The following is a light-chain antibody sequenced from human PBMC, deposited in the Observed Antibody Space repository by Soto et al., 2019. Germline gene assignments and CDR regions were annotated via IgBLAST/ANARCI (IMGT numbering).Light chain of an antibody. Sequence: IQMPQSPSTLSASLGDRVTITCRASQSISSWLAWYQQKPGKAPKLLIYKASTLKSGVPSRFSGSGSGTEFTLTISSLQPDDFATYYCQHYNSYSEAFGQGTKVDIK. CDR1: QSISSW. J-gene: IGKJ1*01. V-gene: IGKV1-5*03. CDR3: QHYNSYSEA. CDR2: KAS.